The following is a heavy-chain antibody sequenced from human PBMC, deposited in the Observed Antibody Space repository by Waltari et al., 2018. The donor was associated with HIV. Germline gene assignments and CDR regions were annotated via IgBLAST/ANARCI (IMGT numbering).Heavy chain of an antibody. CDR2: ISGSGGST. D-gene: IGHD3-10*01. CDR1: GFTFSNYA. V-gene: IGHV3-23*01. Sequence: EVQVLESGGGLVQPGGSLRLSCAASGFTFSNYAMSWVRQAPGKGLEWLSSISGSGGSTNYADSVKGRFTISRDNSKNTLSLQMISLRAEDTAVYYCAKGRFVDLGYASAQYYYGLDVWGQGP. CDR3: AKGRFVDLGYASAQYYYGLDV. J-gene: IGHJ6*02.